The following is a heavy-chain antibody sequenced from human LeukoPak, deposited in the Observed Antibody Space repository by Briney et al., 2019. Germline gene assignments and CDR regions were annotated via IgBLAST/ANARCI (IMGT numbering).Heavy chain of an antibody. CDR3: ARDRDIVVVPYLPKYYFDY. CDR1: GFTFSSYG. Sequence: PGGSLRLSCAASGFTFSSYGMHWVRQAPGKGLEWVAFIRYDGSNKYYADSVKGRFTISRDNAKNSLYLQMNSLRAEDTAVYYCARDRDIVVVPYLPKYYFDYWGQGTLVTVSS. V-gene: IGHV3-30*02. D-gene: IGHD2-2*01. CDR2: IRYDGSNK. J-gene: IGHJ4*02.